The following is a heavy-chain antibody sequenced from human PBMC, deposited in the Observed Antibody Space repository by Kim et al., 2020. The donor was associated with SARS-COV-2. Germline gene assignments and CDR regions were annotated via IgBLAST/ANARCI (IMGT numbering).Heavy chain of an antibody. CDR1: GFTFSSYG. CDR2: IWYDGSNK. D-gene: IGHD3-10*01. V-gene: IGHV3-33*01. CDR3: ARDPSRFPWYGSGSYPIDY. J-gene: IGHJ4*02. Sequence: GGSLRLSCAASGFTFSSYGMHWVRQAPGKGLEWVAVIWYDGSNKYYADSVKGRFTISRDNSKNTLYLQMNSLRAEDTAVYYCARDPSRFPWYGSGSYPIDYWGQGTLVTVSS.